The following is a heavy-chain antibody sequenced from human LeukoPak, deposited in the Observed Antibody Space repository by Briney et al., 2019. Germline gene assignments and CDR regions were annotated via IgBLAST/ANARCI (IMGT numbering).Heavy chain of an antibody. CDR3: ARAERITMVRGQELDY. V-gene: IGHV1-3*01. Sequence: GASVKVSCKASGYTFTGYAMHWVRQAPGQRLEWMGWINAGNGNTKYSQKFQGRVTITRDTSASTAYMELSSLRSEDTAVYYCARAERITMVRGQELDYWGQGTLVTVSS. CDR1: GYTFTGYA. J-gene: IGHJ4*02. CDR2: INAGNGNT. D-gene: IGHD3-10*01.